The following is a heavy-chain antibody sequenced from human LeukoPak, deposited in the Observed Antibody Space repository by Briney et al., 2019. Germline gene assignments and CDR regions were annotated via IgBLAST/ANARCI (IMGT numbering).Heavy chain of an antibody. J-gene: IGHJ4*02. CDR2: MNPNSGNT. CDR1: GYTFTNYD. CDR3: ARGMGYCSGGSCYGHDY. Sequence: ASMKVSCKASGYTFTNYDINWVRQATGQGLEWMGWMNPNSGNTGYAQKFQGRVTMTRNTSISTAYMELSSLRSADTAAYYCARGMGYCSGGSCYGHDYWGQGTLVTVSS. D-gene: IGHD2-15*01. V-gene: IGHV1-8*01.